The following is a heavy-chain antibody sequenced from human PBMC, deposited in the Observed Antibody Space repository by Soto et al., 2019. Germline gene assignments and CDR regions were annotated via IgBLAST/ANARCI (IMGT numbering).Heavy chain of an antibody. CDR3: ARLAYGGYDYDY. D-gene: IGHD5-12*01. V-gene: IGHV5-51*01. Sequence: GESLKISCKGSGYSFTRYWIAWVRQTPGKGLEWMGIIYPGGLDPRYSPSFRGQVTISVDKSISTVYVQWSSLKASDTDMYYCARLAYGGYDYDYWGQGTLVTVSS. CDR2: IYPGGLDP. CDR1: GYSFTRYW. J-gene: IGHJ4*02.